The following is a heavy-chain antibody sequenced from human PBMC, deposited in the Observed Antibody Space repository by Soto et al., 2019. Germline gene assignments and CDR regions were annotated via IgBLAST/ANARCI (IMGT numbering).Heavy chain of an antibody. CDR1: GYTFTGYY. D-gene: IGHD6-13*01. V-gene: IGHV1-2*04. CDR2: INPNSGGT. Sequence: ASVKVSCKASGYTFTGYYMHWVRQAPGQGLEWMGWINPNSGGTNYAQKFQGWVTMTRDTSISTAYMELSRLRSDDTAVYYCARGQVEAAAGTSVSWFDPWGQGTLVTVSS. J-gene: IGHJ5*02. CDR3: ARGQVEAAAGTSVSWFDP.